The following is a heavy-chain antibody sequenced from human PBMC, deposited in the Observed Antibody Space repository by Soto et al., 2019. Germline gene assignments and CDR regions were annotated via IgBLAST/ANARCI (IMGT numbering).Heavy chain of an antibody. CDR2: ISAYNGNT. CDR3: ARDRLYYGYGSGKYSGECDY. J-gene: IGHJ4*02. CDR1: GYTFTSYS. Sequence: QVQLVQSGAAVKKPGASVQVSCKASGYTFTSYSISWVRQAPGQGLEWMGWISAYNGNTNYAQKVQGRVTMTTDTATSTAYMELRSLRSDETAVYYCARDRLYYGYGSGKYSGECDYGGQGTLVTVSS. D-gene: IGHD3-10*01. V-gene: IGHV1-18*01.